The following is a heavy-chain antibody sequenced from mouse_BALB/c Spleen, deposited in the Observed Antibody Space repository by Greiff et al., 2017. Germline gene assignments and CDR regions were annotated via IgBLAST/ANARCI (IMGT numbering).Heavy chain of an antibody. V-gene: IGHV1-18*01. CDR1: GYTFTDYN. J-gene: IGHJ1*01. Sequence: EVQLQQSGPELVKPGASVKIPCKASGYTFTDYNMDWVKQSHGKSLEWIGDINPNNGGTIYNQKFKGKATLTVDKSSSTAYMELRSLTSEDTAVYYCARSYRYDGRYFDVWGAGTTVTVSS. CDR3: ARSYRYDGRYFDV. D-gene: IGHD2-14*01. CDR2: INPNNGGT.